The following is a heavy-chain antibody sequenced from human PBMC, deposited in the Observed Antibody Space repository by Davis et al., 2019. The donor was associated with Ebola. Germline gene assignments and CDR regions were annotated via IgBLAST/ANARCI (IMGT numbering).Heavy chain of an antibody. CDR3: ARYCHYTDCSYFDC. Sequence: PGGSLRLSCAASGFTFSNYDMGWVRQVPGKGLEWVSTISASEGHTHYSDSVKGRFTISRDNSKDTLYLQMNSLRAEDTATYYCARYCHYTDCSYFDCWGQGTMVAVSS. D-gene: IGHD2-15*01. CDR1: GFTFSNYD. CDR2: ISASEGHT. J-gene: IGHJ4*02. V-gene: IGHV3-23*01.